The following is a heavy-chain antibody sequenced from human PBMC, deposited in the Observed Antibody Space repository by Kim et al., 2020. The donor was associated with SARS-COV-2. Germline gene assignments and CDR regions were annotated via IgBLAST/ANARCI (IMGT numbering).Heavy chain of an antibody. J-gene: IGHJ4*02. CDR2: ISGSGGST. D-gene: IGHD3-22*01. CDR1: GFTFSSYA. V-gene: IGHV3-23*01. Sequence: GGSLRLSCAASGFTFSSYAMSWVRQAPGKGLEWVSAISGSGGSTYYADSVKGRFTISRDNSKNTLYLQMNSLRAEDTAVYYCAKDLDYYDSSGYYWNWGQGTLVTVSS. CDR3: AKDLDYYDSSGYYWN.